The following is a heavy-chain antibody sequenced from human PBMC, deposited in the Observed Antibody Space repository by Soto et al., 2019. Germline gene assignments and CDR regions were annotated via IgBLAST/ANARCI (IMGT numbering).Heavy chain of an antibody. CDR2: ISDSGGST. Sequence: EVQLLESGGGLVQPGGSLRLSCAASGFTFSSYAMNWVRQAPGKGLEWVSVISDSGGSTYYADSVKGRFTISRDNSKNTLDLHMNCLTAEDTAVYYCAKDGFAGSGKYYFDYWGQGTLVTVSS. CDR3: AKDGFAGSGKYYFDY. J-gene: IGHJ4*02. V-gene: IGHV3-23*01. D-gene: IGHD3-10*01. CDR1: GFTFSSYA.